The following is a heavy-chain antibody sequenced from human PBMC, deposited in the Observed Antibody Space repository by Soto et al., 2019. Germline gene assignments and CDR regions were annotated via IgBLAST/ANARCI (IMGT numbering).Heavy chain of an antibody. D-gene: IGHD4-17*01. CDR1: GGSFSGYY. J-gene: IGHJ4*02. CDR2: INHSGST. Sequence: PSETLSLTCAVYGGSFSGYYWSWIRQPPGKGLEWIGEINHSGSTNYNPSLKSRVTISVDTSKNQFSLKLSSVTAADTAVYYCARGLDYGDYDDWGQGTLVTVSS. V-gene: IGHV4-34*01. CDR3: ARGLDYGDYDD.